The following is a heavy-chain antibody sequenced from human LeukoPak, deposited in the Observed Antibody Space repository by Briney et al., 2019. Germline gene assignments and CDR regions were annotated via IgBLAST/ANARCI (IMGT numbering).Heavy chain of an antibody. CDR2: LNLDGSDK. D-gene: IGHD1-1*01. J-gene: IGHJ4*02. CDR1: GFTFSESW. Sequence: GGSPRLSCVVYGFTFSESWMSWVRQAPGKGLGWVASLNLDGSDKYYVDSVKGRFTISRDNAKNSLYLQMDGLRVEDTAVYYCAKGKRYPDYWGQGTLVTVSS. V-gene: IGHV3-7*03. CDR3: AKGKRYPDY.